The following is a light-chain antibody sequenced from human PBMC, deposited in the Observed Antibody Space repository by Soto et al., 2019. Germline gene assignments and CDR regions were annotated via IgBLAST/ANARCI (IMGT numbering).Light chain of an antibody. V-gene: IGLV1-47*01. CDR2: RNN. CDR1: SSNIGSAY. J-gene: IGLJ2*01. Sequence: QSVLTQPPSASGTPGQTVTISCSGSSSNIGSAYIYWYQHLPGTAPKLLIYRNNQRPSGVPDRFSASKSGTSASLAISGLRSEDDADYYCAAWDDSLVVFGGGTKLTVL. CDR3: AAWDDSLVV.